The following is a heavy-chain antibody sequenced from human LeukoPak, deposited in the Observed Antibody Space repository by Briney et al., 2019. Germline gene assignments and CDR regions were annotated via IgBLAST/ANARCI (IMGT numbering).Heavy chain of an antibody. J-gene: IGHJ4*02. CDR3: ARDPSSWLVPDSLDY. CDR1: GFTFNSYW. D-gene: IGHD6-19*01. Sequence: GGSLRLSCAASGFTFNSYWMTWVRQAPGKGLEWVASINQDGSQKYYVESLKGRFTISRDNAKNSLYLQMNSLRAEDTAVYYCARDPSSWLVPDSLDYWGQGTLVTVSS. V-gene: IGHV3-7*01. CDR2: INQDGSQK.